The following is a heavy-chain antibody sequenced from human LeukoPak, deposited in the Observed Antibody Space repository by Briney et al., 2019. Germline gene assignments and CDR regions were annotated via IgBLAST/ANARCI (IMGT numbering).Heavy chain of an antibody. CDR3: VRDLNWAFDY. V-gene: IGHV3-48*01. CDR2: IRSESSSI. D-gene: IGHD3-16*01. J-gene: IGHJ4*02. Sequence: PGGSLRLSCAASGFTFSRYTMNWVRQAPGKELEWISNIRSESSSITYADSVKGRFTISRDNAKNSLYLQINSLRAEDTAVYYCVRDLNWAFDYWGQGTLVTVSS. CDR1: GFTFSRYT.